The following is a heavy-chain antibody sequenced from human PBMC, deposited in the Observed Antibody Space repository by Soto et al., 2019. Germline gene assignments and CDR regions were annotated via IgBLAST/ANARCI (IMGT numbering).Heavy chain of an antibody. D-gene: IGHD2-15*01. V-gene: IGHV3-74*01. CDR1: GFTFRGYW. CDR2: INGDGSYT. J-gene: IGHJ4*02. CDR3: ARERGGYSSDY. Sequence: EVQLAESGGGLVQPGGSLRLSCVASGFTFRGYWMHWIRQVPGKGLIWVSRINGDGSYTNYADSVKGRFTISRDNAKNSLYLQMNSLRAEDTAVYYCARERGGYSSDYWGQETLVTVSS.